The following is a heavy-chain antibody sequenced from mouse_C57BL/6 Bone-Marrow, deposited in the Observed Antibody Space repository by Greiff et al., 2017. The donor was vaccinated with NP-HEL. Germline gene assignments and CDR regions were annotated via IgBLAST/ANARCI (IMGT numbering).Heavy chain of an antibody. CDR1: GFTFSDYG. CDR2: ISNFAYSI. Sequence: EVQRVESGGGLVQPGGSLKLSCAASGFTFSDYGMAWVRQAPRKGPEWVAFISNFAYSIYYADTVTGRFTISRENAKNTLYLEMSSLRSEDTAMYYCTRKRVCYSYLYSYAMDYWGQGTSVTVSS. CDR3: TRKRVCYSYLYSYAMDY. D-gene: IGHD2-12*01. V-gene: IGHV5-15*01. J-gene: IGHJ4*01.